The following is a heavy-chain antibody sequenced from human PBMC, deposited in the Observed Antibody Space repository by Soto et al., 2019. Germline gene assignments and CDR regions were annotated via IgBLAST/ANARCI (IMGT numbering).Heavy chain of an antibody. CDR3: ARDKDRGYSGYDFETFDY. CDR2: IIPIFGTA. Sequence: SVKVSCKASGGTFSSYAISWVRQAPGQGLEWMGGIIPIFGTANYAQKFQGRVTITADESTSTAYMELSSLRSEDTAVYYCARDKDRGYSGYDFETFDYWCQGTLVTVSS. V-gene: IGHV1-69*13. D-gene: IGHD5-12*01. CDR1: GGTFSSYA. J-gene: IGHJ4*02.